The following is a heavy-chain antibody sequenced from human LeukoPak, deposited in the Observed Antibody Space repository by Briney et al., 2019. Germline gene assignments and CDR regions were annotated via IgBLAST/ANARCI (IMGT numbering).Heavy chain of an antibody. J-gene: IGHJ3*02. D-gene: IGHD5-24*01. CDR2: ISYDGSNK. V-gene: IGHV3-30*18. Sequence: GSSLRLSCAASGFTFSSYGMHWVRQAPGKGLEWVAVISYDGSNKYYADSVKGRFTISRDNSKNTLYLQMNSLRAEDTAVYYCAKDLGDGYNWDAFDIWGQGTMVTVSS. CDR3: AKDLGDGYNWDAFDI. CDR1: GFTFSSYG.